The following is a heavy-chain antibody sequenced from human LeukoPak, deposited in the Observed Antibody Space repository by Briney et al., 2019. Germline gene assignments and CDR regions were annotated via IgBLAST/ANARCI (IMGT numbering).Heavy chain of an antibody. CDR2: IYSGGHT. V-gene: IGHV3-53*01. CDR3: ARRAGEYSHPYDY. CDR1: GFTFSNLG. D-gene: IGHD2-15*01. J-gene: IGHJ4*02. Sequence: QPGGSLRLSCAASGFTFSNLGMSWVRPAPGKGREWVSFIYSGGHTHYSDSVKGRFTSSRDNSKNTLYLQMNGRRAEDTAIYYCARRAGEYSHPYDYWGQGTLVTVSS.